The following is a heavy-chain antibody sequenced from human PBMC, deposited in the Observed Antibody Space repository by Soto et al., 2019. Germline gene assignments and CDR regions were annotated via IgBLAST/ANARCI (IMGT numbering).Heavy chain of an antibody. CDR3: ARDNRFDY. CDR1: GFTFSSYA. V-gene: IGHV3-30-3*01. CDR2: ISYDGSNK. J-gene: IGHJ4*02. Sequence: QVQLVESGGGVVQPGRSLRLSCAASGFTFSSYAMHWVRQAPGKGLEWVAVISYDGSNKYYADSVKGRFTISRDNSKNTLYLQMNSLRAEDTAVYYCARDNRFDYWRQGTLVTVSS.